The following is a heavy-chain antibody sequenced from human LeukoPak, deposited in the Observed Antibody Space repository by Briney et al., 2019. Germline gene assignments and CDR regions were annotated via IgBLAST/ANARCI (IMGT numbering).Heavy chain of an antibody. J-gene: IGHJ4*02. CDR1: GGTFSSYA. CDR3: ARGPRRFLEWLWGDY. V-gene: IGHV1-69*13. CDR2: IIPIFGTA. Sequence: ASVKVSCKASGGTFSSYAISWVRQAPGQGLEWMGVIIPIFGTANYAQKFQGRVTITADESTSTAYMELSSLRSDDTAVYYCARGPRRFLEWLWGDYWGQGTLVTVSS. D-gene: IGHD3-3*01.